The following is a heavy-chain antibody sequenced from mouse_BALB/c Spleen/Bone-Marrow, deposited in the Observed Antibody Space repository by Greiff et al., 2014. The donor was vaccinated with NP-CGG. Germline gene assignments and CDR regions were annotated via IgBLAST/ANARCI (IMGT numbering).Heavy chain of an antibody. CDR1: GYSFTGYT. V-gene: IGHV1-26*01. CDR3: ARGDYGRFFAY. CDR2: INPYNGGT. Sequence: LVESGASMKISCKPSGYSFTGYTMNWVKQSHGKNLEWIGLINPYNGGTSYNQKFKGKATLTVDKSSSTACMELLSLTSEDSAVYYCARGDYGRFFAYWGQGTLVTVSA. D-gene: IGHD1-1*02. J-gene: IGHJ3*01.